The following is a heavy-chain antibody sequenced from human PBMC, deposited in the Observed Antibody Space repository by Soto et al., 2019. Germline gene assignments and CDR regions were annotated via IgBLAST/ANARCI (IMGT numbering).Heavy chain of an antibody. CDR2: IIPIFGTS. CDR3: ARDMIVGSTYGGDAFDI. J-gene: IGHJ3*02. CDR1: GGTFSSYA. D-gene: IGHD3-22*01. V-gene: IGHV1-69*12. Sequence: QVQLVQSGAEVKKPGSSVKVSCKASGGTFSSYAISWVRQAPGQGLEWMGGIIPIFGTSNYAQKFQGRVTITADESTSTAYMELSSLRSEDTAVYYCARDMIVGSTYGGDAFDIWGQGTMVTVSS.